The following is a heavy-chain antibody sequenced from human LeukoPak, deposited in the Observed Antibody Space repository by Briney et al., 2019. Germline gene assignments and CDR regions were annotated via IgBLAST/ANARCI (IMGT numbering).Heavy chain of an antibody. CDR2: TYYRSKWSN. V-gene: IGHV6-1*01. D-gene: IGHD2-15*01. CDR1: GDSVSSKGAA. Sequence: SQTLSLTCAISGDSVSSKGAAWNWIRQSPSRGLEWVGRTYYRSKWSNDYAASVKSRITVNPDTSKNQFSLQLSSVTPEDTAVYYCARSRAATFDYWGQGTLVTVSS. J-gene: IGHJ4*02. CDR3: ARSRAATFDY.